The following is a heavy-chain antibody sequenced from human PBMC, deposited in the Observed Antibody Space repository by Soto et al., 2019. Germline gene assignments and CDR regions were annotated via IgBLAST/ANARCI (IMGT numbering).Heavy chain of an antibody. V-gene: IGHV1-18*01. J-gene: IGHJ4*02. CDR3: ARAVAGTSVFDY. Sequence: ASVKVSCKASGYTFISYGISWVRQAPGQGLEWMGWISGYNGNTNYAQKLQGRVTMTTNTSTRTAYMDLRSLRSDDTAVYYCARAVAGTSVFDYWGQGALVTVSS. CDR2: ISGYNGNT. D-gene: IGHD6-19*01. CDR1: GYTFISYG.